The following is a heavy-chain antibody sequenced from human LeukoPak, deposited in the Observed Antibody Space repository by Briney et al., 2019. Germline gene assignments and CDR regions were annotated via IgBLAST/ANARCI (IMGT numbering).Heavy chain of an antibody. Sequence: GGSLRLSCAASGFTFSSYAMSWVRQAPGKGLEWVSAISGSGGSTYYADSVKGRFTISRDNSKNTLYLQMNSLRAEDTAVYYCVLGGYDSPYLGFDYWGQGTLVTVSS. V-gene: IGHV3-23*01. D-gene: IGHD3-22*01. J-gene: IGHJ4*02. CDR1: GFTFSSYA. CDR3: VLGGYDSPYLGFDY. CDR2: ISGSGGST.